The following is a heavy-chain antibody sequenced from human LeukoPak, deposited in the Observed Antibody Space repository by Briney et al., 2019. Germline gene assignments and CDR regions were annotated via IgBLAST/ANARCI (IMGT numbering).Heavy chain of an antibody. CDR3: AKDEYSSSLT. V-gene: IGHV3-30*02. Sequence: PGRSLRLSCAASGFTFSSYGMHWVRQAPGKGLEWVAFIRYDGSNKHYADSVKGRFTISRDNSKNTLYLQKNSLRAEDTAVYYCAKDEYSSSLTWGQGTLVTVSS. D-gene: IGHD6-6*01. CDR1: GFTFSSYG. J-gene: IGHJ5*02. CDR2: IRYDGSNK.